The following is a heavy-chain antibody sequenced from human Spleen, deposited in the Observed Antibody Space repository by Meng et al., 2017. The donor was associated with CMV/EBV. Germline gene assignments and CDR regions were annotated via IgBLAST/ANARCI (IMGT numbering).Heavy chain of an antibody. Sequence: SETLSLTRAVYGGSFSGYYWSWIRQPPGKGLEWIGEINHSGSTNYNPSLKSRVTISVDTSKNQFSLKLSSVTAADTAVYYCARGVDIVVVPAATGRYYYGMDVWGQGTTVTVSS. D-gene: IGHD2-2*03. V-gene: IGHV4-34*01. CDR3: ARGVDIVVVPAATGRYYYGMDV. CDR2: INHSGST. J-gene: IGHJ6*02. CDR1: GGSFSGYY.